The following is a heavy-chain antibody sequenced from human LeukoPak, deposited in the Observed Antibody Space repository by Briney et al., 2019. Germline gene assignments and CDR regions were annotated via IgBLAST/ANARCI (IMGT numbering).Heavy chain of an antibody. D-gene: IGHD2-2*01. CDR1: GGTFSSYA. CDR2: IIPIFGTA. Sequence: ASVKASCKASGGTFSSYAISWVRQAPGQGLEWMGGIIPIFGTANYAQKFQGRVTITADESTSTAYMELSSLRSEDTAVYYCARGDCSSTSCYLFDYWGQGTLVTVSS. V-gene: IGHV1-69*13. J-gene: IGHJ4*02. CDR3: ARGDCSSTSCYLFDY.